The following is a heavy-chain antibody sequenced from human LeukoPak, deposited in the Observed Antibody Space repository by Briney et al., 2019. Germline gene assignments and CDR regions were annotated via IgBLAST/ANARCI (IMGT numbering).Heavy chain of an antibody. CDR3: ARATLSDYYFNY. J-gene: IGHJ4*02. Sequence: ASVKVSCKASGYTFTSYAMNWVRQAPGQGLEWMGIINPSGGSTSYAQKFQGGVTMTRDTSTNTVYMELSSLRSEDTAVYFCARATLSDYYFNYWGQGTLVTVSS. CDR2: INPSGGST. CDR1: GYTFTSYA. V-gene: IGHV1-46*01.